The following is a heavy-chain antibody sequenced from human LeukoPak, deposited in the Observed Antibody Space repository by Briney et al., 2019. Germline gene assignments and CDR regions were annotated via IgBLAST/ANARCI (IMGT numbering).Heavy chain of an antibody. D-gene: IGHD1-1*01. Sequence: GSRRLSGAASGFTFSGSAMHWVGQASGKGLEWVGGTTNKANGYATEYHVSVGGRFTISRDDAKNTAYLQMNSLKTEDTAVYYCVRRGAETEAAFDLWGQGTMVTVCS. CDR3: VRRGAETEAAFDL. CDR2: TTNKANGYAT. J-gene: IGHJ3*01. V-gene: IGHV3-73*01. CDR1: GFTFSGSA.